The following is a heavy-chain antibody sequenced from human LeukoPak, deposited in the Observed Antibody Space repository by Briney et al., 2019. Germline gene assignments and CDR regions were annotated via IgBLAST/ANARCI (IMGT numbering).Heavy chain of an antibody. D-gene: IGHD3-22*01. CDR2: IKQDGSEK. Sequence: GGSLRLSCAASGFTFSSYWMSWVRQAPGKGLEWVANIKQDGSEKYYVDSVKGRFTISRDNAKNSLYLQMNSLRAEDTAVYYCARGKWLLHEMGAFDIWGQGTMVTVSS. CDR1: GFTFSSYW. J-gene: IGHJ3*02. CDR3: ARGKWLLHEMGAFDI. V-gene: IGHV3-7*01.